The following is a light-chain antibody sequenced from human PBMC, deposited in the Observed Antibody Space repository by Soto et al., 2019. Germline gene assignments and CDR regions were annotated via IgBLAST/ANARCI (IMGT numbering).Light chain of an antibody. Sequence: QSVLTQPPPASGPPGQRVPTPGSGSTPNTGPSSVHWFQQLPGTAPNLLISTTNQRPSGVPERFSGSKSGTSASLAISGLQSEDEADYYCAAWDDSLNGHVFGTGTKVTVL. V-gene: IGLV1-44*01. CDR2: TTN. J-gene: IGLJ1*01. CDR1: TPNTGPSS. CDR3: AAWDDSLNGHV.